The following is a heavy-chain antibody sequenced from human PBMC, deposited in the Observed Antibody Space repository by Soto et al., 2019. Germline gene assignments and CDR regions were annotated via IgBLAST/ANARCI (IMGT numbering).Heavy chain of an antibody. Sequence: PGETLTLTCRVSGGSFRQISWGCGVRQSGQKGLGWIGEIYHAGSTNYNASLQSRFTLSVDKSKNKLFLKLASLSAADTAVYYCAKSSGVSPQYWFDYWGQGTLVTVSS. CDR2: IYHAGST. D-gene: IGHD3-10*01. V-gene: IGHV4-4*02. CDR3: AKSSGVSPQYWFDY. J-gene: IGHJ5*01. CDR1: GGSFRQISW.